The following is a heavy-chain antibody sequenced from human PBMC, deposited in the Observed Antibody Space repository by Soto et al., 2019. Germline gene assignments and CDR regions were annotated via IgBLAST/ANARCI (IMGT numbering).Heavy chain of an antibody. CDR2: IYYSGST. Sequence: PSETLSLTCTVSGGSISSSSYYWVWIRQPPGKGLEGIGSIYYSGSTYYNPSLKSRVTISVDTSKNQFSLKLSSVTAADTAVYYCARLGAFYSSSWNYYYYGMDVWGQGTTVTVSS. V-gene: IGHV4-39*01. D-gene: IGHD6-13*01. J-gene: IGHJ6*02. CDR1: GGSISSSSYY. CDR3: ARLGAFYSSSWNYYYYGMDV.